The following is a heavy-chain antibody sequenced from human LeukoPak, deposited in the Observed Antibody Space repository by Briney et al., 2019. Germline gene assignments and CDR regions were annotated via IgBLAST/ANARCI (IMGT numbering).Heavy chain of an antibody. CDR1: GFTFSTHW. CDR3: VRDQGYCTSASCRGDAFDV. Sequence: GGSLRLSCAASGFTFSTHWMSWVRQAPGKGLEWVAKIKEDGSEKYYVDSVKGRFTISRDNAKNSLSLQMHSLRNEDTAVYYCVRDQGYCTSASCRGDAFDVWGQGSMVSVSS. V-gene: IGHV3-7*01. J-gene: IGHJ3*01. CDR2: IKEDGSEK. D-gene: IGHD2-2*01.